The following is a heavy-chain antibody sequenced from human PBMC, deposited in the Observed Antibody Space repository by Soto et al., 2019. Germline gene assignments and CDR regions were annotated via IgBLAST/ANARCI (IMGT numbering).Heavy chain of an antibody. V-gene: IGHV1-69*13. D-gene: IGHD2-15*01. CDR3: ARDLCSGGSCYSFYGMDV. Sequence: SVKVSCKASGGTFSSYAISWVRQAPGQGLEWMGGIIPIFGTANYAQKFQGRVTITADESTSTAYMELSSLRSEDTAVYYCARDLCSGGSCYSFYGMDVWGQGTTVTVSS. J-gene: IGHJ6*02. CDR2: IIPIFGTA. CDR1: GGTFSSYA.